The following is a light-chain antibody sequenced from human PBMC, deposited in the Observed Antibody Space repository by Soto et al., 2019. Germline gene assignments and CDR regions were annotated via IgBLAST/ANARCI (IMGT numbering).Light chain of an antibody. V-gene: IGLV4-69*01. CDR3: QTWGTGPWV. CDR2: LNSDGSH. CDR1: SGHSSYA. J-gene: IGLJ3*02. Sequence: QLVLTQSPSASASLGASVKLTCTLSSGHSSYAIAWHQQQPEKGPRYLMKLNSDGSHSKGDGIPDRFSGFSSGAERYLTISSLQSEDEADYYCQTWGTGPWVFGGGIKVTVL.